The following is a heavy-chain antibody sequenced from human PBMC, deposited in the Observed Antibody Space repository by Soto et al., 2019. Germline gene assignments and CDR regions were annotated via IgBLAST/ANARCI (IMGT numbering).Heavy chain of an antibody. D-gene: IGHD2-2*02. V-gene: IGHV1-18*01. Sequence: QVQLVQSGAEVKKPGASVKVSCKASGYTFTSYGISWVRQAPGQGLEWMGWISAYNGNTNYAQKLQGRVTMTTDTATSTAYMELRSLRSDDTAVYYCARDGAIYCSSTSCYTPYYYGMDVWGQGTTVTVSS. CDR3: ARDGAIYCSSTSCYTPYYYGMDV. J-gene: IGHJ6*02. CDR2: ISAYNGNT. CDR1: GYTFTSYG.